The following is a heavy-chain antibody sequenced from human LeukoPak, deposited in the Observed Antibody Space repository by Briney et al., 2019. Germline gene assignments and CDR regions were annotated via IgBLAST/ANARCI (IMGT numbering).Heavy chain of an antibody. V-gene: IGHV5-51*01. CDR1: GYSFTSYW. J-gene: IGHJ4*02. D-gene: IGHD6-6*01. CDR3: ARHGVTGSSSSPNDY. Sequence: GESLKISCKGSGYSFTSYWIAWVRQMPGKGLVLMGIIYPGDSDTRYSPSFQGQVTISADKSTSTAYLQWSSLKASDTAMYYCARHGVTGSSSSPNDYWGQGTLVTVSS. CDR2: IYPGDSDT.